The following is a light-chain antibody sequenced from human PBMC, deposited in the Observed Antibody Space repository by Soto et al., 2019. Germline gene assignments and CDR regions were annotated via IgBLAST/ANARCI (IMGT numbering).Light chain of an antibody. CDR3: QQYGSSPPYT. J-gene: IGKJ2*01. CDR1: QSVSNNY. Sequence: EVVLTQSPGTLSLSPGERATLSCRASQSVSNNYFAWYQQQPGQAPRLLIFGSSDRATGIPDRFSGSGSGTDFTLTISRLEPEDFAVYYCQQYGSSPPYTFGQGTKLEI. CDR2: GSS. V-gene: IGKV3-20*01.